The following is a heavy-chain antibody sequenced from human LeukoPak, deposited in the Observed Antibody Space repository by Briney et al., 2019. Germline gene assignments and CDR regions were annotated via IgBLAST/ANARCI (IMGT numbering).Heavy chain of an antibody. J-gene: IGHJ4*02. CDR1: GGSISSYN. D-gene: IGHD5-24*01. CDR2: IYYSGST. V-gene: IGHV4-59*08. CDR3: ARGARAGYNLEPFDY. Sequence: SETLSLTCTVSGGSISSYNWSWIRQPPGKGLEWIGYIYYSGSTKYNPSLKSRVTISVDTSKNQFSLKLRSVTAADTAVYYCARGARAGYNLEPFDYWGQGTLVTVSS.